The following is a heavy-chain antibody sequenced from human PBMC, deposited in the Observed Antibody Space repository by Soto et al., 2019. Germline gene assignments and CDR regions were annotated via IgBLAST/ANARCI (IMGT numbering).Heavy chain of an antibody. D-gene: IGHD7-27*01. V-gene: IGHV4-39*01. CDR2: IYYSGST. J-gene: IGHJ4*02. CDR1: GGSISSSSYY. CDR3: ARRRLTGDYFDY. Sequence: SETLSLTCTVSGGSISSSSYYWGWIHQPPGKGLEWIGSIYYSGSTYYNPSLKSRVTISVDTSKNQFSLKLSSVTAADTAVYYCARRRLTGDYFDYWGQGTLVTVSS.